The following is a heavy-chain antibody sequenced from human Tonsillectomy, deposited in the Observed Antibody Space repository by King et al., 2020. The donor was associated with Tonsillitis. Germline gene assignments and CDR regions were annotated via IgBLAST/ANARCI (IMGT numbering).Heavy chain of an antibody. CDR1: GFTFSSYA. Sequence: VQLVESGGGLVQPGGSLRLSCAASGFTFSSYAMHWVRQAPGKGLGYVSAISSNGGSTYYANSVKGRFTISRDNSKNTLYLQMGSLRAEDMAVYYFARDGPLWSTYYDFWSGYRPLDYYYMDVWGKGTTVTVSS. CDR2: ISSNGGST. D-gene: IGHD3-3*01. J-gene: IGHJ6*03. CDR3: ARDGPLWSTYYDFWSGYRPLDYYYMDV. V-gene: IGHV3-64*01.